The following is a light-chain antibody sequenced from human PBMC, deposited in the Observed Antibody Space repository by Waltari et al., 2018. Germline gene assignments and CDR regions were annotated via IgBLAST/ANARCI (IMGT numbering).Light chain of an antibody. V-gene: IGLV2-14*03. CDR2: DVS. J-gene: IGLJ2*01. Sequence: QSALAQPASVSGSPGQSITISCTGTANDFGGYNYVPWYQQHPGLAPKLMIYDVSNRPSGVSNRFSGSKSGNTASLTISGLQAEDEADYYCSSYTSSSTYVLFGGGTKLTVL. CDR1: ANDFGGYNY. CDR3: SSYTSSSTYVL.